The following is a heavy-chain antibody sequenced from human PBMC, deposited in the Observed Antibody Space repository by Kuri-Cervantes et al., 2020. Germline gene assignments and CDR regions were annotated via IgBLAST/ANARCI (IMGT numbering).Heavy chain of an antibody. J-gene: IGHJ6*02. CDR3: ARAGDRSWEGGDGMEG. CDR2: MNPNSGNT. CDR1: GYTFTSYD. D-gene: IGHD6-13*01. V-gene: IGHV1-8*01. Sequence: AAVKVSCKASGYTFTSYDINWVRQATGQGREWMGWMNPNSGNTGYAQKFQGRVTMTRNTSRSTADRKRSSRRKENTEREEGARAGDRSWEGGDGMEGWGQGTT.